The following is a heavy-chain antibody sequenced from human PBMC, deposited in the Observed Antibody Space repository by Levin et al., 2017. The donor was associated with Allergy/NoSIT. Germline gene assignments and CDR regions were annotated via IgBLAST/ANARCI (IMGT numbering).Heavy chain of an antibody. CDR2: ISDNGGRT. D-gene: IGHD2/OR15-2a*01. Sequence: LSLTCAASGITFSSHDMTWVRQAPGKGLEWVSFISDNGGRTSYADSVKGRFIISRDNSRNTLYLQMNSLRAEDTAIYYCAKGGSLSYWGQGTLVTVSS. CDR3: AKGGSLSY. V-gene: IGHV3-23*01. J-gene: IGHJ4*02. CDR1: GITFSSHD.